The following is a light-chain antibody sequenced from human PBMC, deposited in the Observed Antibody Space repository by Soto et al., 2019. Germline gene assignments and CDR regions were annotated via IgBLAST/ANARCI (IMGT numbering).Light chain of an antibody. J-gene: IGLJ2*01. V-gene: IGLV1-51*01. Sequence: QSVLTQPPSVSAAPGQKVTISCSGSSSNIGKNYVSWYQQLPGTAPKRLIYDTYKRPSGIPDRFSGSKSGTSATLDITGLQTGDEADYYCGTWDSSLSAVVFGGGTKLTVL. CDR3: GTWDSSLSAVV. CDR1: SSNIGKNY. CDR2: DTY.